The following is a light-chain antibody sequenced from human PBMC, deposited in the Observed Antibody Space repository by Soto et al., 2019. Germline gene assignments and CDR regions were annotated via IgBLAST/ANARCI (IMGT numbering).Light chain of an antibody. CDR1: GSDIGGYDY. J-gene: IGLJ2*01. V-gene: IGLV2-8*01. CDR3: SSYAGSNKRV. CDR2: EIN. Sequence: QSALTQPPSASGFPGQSVTISCAGTGSDIGGYDYVSWYQQHPGKAPKVLIYEINKRPSGVPDRFSGSKSGNTASLTVSGLQAEDEADYYCSSYAGSNKRVFGGGTKLTVL.